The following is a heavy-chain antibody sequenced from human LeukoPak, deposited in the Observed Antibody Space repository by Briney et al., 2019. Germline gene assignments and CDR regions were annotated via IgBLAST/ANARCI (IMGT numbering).Heavy chain of an antibody. J-gene: IGHJ4*02. D-gene: IGHD3-3*01. CDR1: GFTFSDYY. CDR3: AKISGSRFGVVIVRDVDY. V-gene: IGHV3-11*04. Sequence: GGSLRLSCAASGFTFSDYYMSWIRQAPGKGLEWVSYISSSGNTIYYADSVKGRFTVSRDNAKNSLYLQMNSLRVEDTAVYFCAKISGSRFGVVIVRDVDYWGQGTLVTVSS. CDR2: ISSSGNTI.